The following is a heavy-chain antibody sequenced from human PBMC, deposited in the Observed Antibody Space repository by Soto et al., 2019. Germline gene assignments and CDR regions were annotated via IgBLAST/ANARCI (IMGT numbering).Heavy chain of an antibody. V-gene: IGHV4-31*03. CDR1: GGSISSGGYY. CDR2: IYYSGST. Sequence: SETLSLTCTVSGGSISSGGYYWSWIRQHPGKGREWIGYIYYSGSTYYNPSLKSRVTISVDTSKNQFSLKLSSVTAADTAVYYCARTFLGYCSSTSCYTLSFFGNWFDPWGQGTMVTVYS. D-gene: IGHD2-2*02. J-gene: IGHJ5*02. CDR3: ARTFLGYCSSTSCYTLSFFGNWFDP.